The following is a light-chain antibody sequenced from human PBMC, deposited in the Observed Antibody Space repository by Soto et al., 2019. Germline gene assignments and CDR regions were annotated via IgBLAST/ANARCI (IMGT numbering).Light chain of an antibody. V-gene: IGLV2-14*01. J-gene: IGLJ1*01. Sequence: QSVLTQPASVSGSPGQSITISCTGTSRDVGGYNYVSWYQQHPGKAPKLMIYEVSNRPSGVSNRFSGSKSGNTASLTISGLQAEDEADYYCSSYTSSSTLYVLGTGTKVTVL. CDR2: EVS. CDR1: SRDVGGYNY. CDR3: SSYTSSSTLYV.